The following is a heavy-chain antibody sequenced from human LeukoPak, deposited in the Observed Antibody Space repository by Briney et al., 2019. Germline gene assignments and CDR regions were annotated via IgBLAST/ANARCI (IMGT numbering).Heavy chain of an antibody. V-gene: IGHV3-23*01. CDR2: ISGSGGST. CDR1: AFTVCNNY. CDR3: AKEPQLDIVVVVAATNF. J-gene: IGHJ4*02. Sequence: GGSLRLSCSASAFTVCNNYMGWVRPAPGKGLEWVITISGSGGSTYYTDPVKGRFTISRDNSKNTLYLQMNSLRAEDTAVYYCAKEPQLDIVVVVAATNFWGQGTLVTVSS. D-gene: IGHD2-15*01.